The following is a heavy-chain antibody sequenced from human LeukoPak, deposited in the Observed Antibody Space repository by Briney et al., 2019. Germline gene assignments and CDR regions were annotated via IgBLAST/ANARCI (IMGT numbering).Heavy chain of an antibody. CDR2: IYYSGST. J-gene: IGHJ6*02. D-gene: IGHD3-10*01. Sequence: PSETLSLTCTVSGGSISSHYWSWIRQPPGKGLEWIGYIYYSGSTNYNPSLKSRVTISVDTSKNQFSLKLSSVTAADTAVYYCARHHFGVEPGGMDVWGQGTTVTVSS. V-gene: IGHV4-59*08. CDR1: GGSISSHY. CDR3: ARHHFGVEPGGMDV.